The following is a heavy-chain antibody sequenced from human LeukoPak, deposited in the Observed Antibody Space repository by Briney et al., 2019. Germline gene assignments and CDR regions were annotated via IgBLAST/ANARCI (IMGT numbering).Heavy chain of an antibody. CDR2: ISSDGTKI. Sequence: GGSLRLSCAASDFPFSNYWMHWVRQVPGERLTWVSRISSDGTKIGYAASVKGRFTISRDNGENTLSLRMNTLGVEDTAIYYCVRDSPRAFDLWGRGTMVTVS. CDR1: DFPFSNYW. J-gene: IGHJ3*01. V-gene: IGHV3-74*01. CDR3: VRDSPRAFDL.